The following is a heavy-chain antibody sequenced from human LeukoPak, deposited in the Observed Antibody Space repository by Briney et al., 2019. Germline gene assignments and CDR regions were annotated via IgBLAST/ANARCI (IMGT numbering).Heavy chain of an antibody. CDR2: ISSSSSYI. CDR3: ARDGYKYCSGGSCYPWGYYYYGMDV. CDR1: GFTFSSYS. J-gene: IGHJ6*02. D-gene: IGHD2-15*01. Sequence: GGSLRLSCAASGFTFSSYSMNWVRQAPGKVLEWVSSISSSSSYIYYADSVKGRFTISRDNAKNSLYLQMNSLRAEDTAVYYCARDGYKYCSGGSCYPWGYYYYGMDVWGQGTTVTVSS. V-gene: IGHV3-21*01.